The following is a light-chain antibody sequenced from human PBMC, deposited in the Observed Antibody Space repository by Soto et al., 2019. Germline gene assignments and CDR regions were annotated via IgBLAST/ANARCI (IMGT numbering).Light chain of an antibody. J-gene: IGKJ1*01. Sequence: EIVMTQSPATLSVSPGERVTLSCRASQSVSSNLAWYQQKPGQAPRLLIYGVSTRATGIPARFSGSGSGTEFTLTISSLQSEDFAVYCCQQYRTFGQGTKVEIK. CDR2: GVS. V-gene: IGKV3-15*01. CDR1: QSVSSN. CDR3: QQYRT.